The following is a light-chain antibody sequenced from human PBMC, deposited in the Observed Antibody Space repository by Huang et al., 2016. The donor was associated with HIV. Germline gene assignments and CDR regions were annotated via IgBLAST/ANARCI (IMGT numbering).Light chain of an antibody. V-gene: IGKV3-15*01. Sequence: ITLTQSPVTLSVSPGEKTTLSCRASHNIDVNLAWYQQKSGQVPSLLISGASARAAYSADRFSGSGSGTEFTLAISNLQSEDSGLYYCQQYKMWPYTFGQGTKLEI. CDR1: HNIDVN. CDR2: GAS. CDR3: QQYKMWPYT. J-gene: IGKJ2*01.